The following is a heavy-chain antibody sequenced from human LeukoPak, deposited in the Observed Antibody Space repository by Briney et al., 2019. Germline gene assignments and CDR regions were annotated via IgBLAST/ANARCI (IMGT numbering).Heavy chain of an antibody. Sequence: GGSLRLSCAASGFTFSGYSMNWVRQAPGKGLEWVSNISSGSSTIFYADSVKGRFTISRDNAQSSLYLQMNSLRAEDTAVYYCATHPYAIAAAGVPWGQGTLVTVSS. CDR2: ISSGSSTI. D-gene: IGHD6-13*01. V-gene: IGHV3-48*04. CDR3: ATHPYAIAAAGVP. CDR1: GFTFSGYS. J-gene: IGHJ4*02.